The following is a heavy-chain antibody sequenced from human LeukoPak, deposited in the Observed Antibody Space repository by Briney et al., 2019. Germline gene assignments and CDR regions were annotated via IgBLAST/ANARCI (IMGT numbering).Heavy chain of an antibody. CDR3: ARRPQGWFDP. Sequence: SETLSLTCTVSGGSISSYYWSWIRQPPGKGLEWIGYIYYSGSTNYNPSLKSRVTISVDTSKNQFSLKLSSVTAADAAVYYCARRPQGWFDPWGQGTLVTVSS. J-gene: IGHJ5*02. CDR2: IYYSGST. CDR1: GGSISSYY. V-gene: IGHV4-59*01.